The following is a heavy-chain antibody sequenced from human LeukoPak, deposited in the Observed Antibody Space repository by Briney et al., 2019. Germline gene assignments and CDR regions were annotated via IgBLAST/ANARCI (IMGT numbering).Heavy chain of an antibody. V-gene: IGHV1-2*02. Sequence: ASVKVSCKASGYTFTGYYIHWVRQAPGQGLEWMGWINPHSRGTNYAQKFQSRVTMTRDTSISTAYMELTRLRSDDTAVYYCARESGGGEFDPWGQGTLVTVSS. D-gene: IGHD3-10*01. J-gene: IGHJ5*02. CDR1: GYTFTGYY. CDR2: INPHSRGT. CDR3: ARESGGGEFDP.